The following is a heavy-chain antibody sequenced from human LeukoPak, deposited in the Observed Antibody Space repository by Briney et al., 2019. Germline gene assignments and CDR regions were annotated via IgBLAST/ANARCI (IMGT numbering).Heavy chain of an antibody. D-gene: IGHD2-15*01. V-gene: IGHV1-2*02. CDR1: GYPFIDYY. CDR3: ASKGAGHCYDASCMGSFDL. Sequence: ASVKVSCKASGYPFIDYYLHWVRQAPGQGLEWMGCINPNTGDTNSAQNFQGRVIMTRDTSITTAYMELSRLKSDETALYYCASKGAGHCYDASCMGSFDLWGQGTTVAVSS. CDR2: INPNTGDT. J-gene: IGHJ3*01.